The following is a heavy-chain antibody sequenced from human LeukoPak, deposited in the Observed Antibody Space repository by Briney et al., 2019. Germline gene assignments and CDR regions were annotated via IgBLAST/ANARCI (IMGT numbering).Heavy chain of an antibody. CDR1: GFTFSSHA. J-gene: IGHJ4*02. CDR2: ISGSGGST. Sequence: PGGSLRLSCAASGFTFSSHAMSWVRQAPGKGLEWVSAISGSGGSTYYADSVKGRFTISRDNSKNTLYLQMNSLRAEDTAVYYCAKDLTVTTYYFDYWGQGTLVTVSS. V-gene: IGHV3-23*01. CDR3: AKDLTVTTYYFDY. D-gene: IGHD4-17*01.